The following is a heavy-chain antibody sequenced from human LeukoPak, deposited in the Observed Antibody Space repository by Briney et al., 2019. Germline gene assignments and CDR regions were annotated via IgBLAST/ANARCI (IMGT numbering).Heavy chain of an antibody. D-gene: IGHD2-2*01. CDR1: GFTFSDYY. Sequence: PGGSLRLSCAASGFTFSDYYMSWIRQAPGKGLEWVSYISSSSYTNYADSVKGRFTISRDNAKNSLYLQMNSLRAEDTAVYYCARGGGDIVVVPAATRGIQNWFDPWGQGTLVTVSS. CDR3: ARGGGDIVVVPAATRGIQNWFDP. CDR2: ISSSSYT. V-gene: IGHV3-11*06. J-gene: IGHJ5*02.